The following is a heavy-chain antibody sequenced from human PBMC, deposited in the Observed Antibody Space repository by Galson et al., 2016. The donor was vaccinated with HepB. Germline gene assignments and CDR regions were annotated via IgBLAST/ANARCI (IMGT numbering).Heavy chain of an antibody. V-gene: IGHV5-51*03. CDR1: GDYCSNYR. CDR2: IYLGASET. CDR3: ARRRLEAVTPYFDH. Sequence: QSGAEVKKSWEALKTAFEGSGDYCSNYRNAWVRQMPGKGMEWMGIIYLGASETTYTQSFQGQVTISADRSLSTPYLQWSSLQASDTAMYYCARRRLEAVTPYFDHWGQGTLVTVSS. J-gene: IGHJ4*02. D-gene: IGHD4-17*01.